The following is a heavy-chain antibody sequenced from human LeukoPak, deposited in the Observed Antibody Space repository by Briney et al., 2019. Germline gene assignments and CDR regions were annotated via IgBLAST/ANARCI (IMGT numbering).Heavy chain of an antibody. CDR3: ARQSHYSYGSGSYYFDAFDI. J-gene: IGHJ3*02. D-gene: IGHD3-10*01. CDR2: ISAYSGNT. V-gene: IGHV1-18*01. Sequence: ASVKVSCKTSGYTFSSFGITWVRQAPGQGLEWVGWISAYSGNTNYGQILQDRVIMTTDTSTSTAYMELKSLRSDDTAVYYCARQSHYSYGSGSYYFDAFDIWGQGTLVTVSS. CDR1: GYTFSSFG.